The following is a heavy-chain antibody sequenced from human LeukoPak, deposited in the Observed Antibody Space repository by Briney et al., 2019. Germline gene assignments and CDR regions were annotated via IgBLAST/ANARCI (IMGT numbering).Heavy chain of an antibody. CDR1: GGSISSGDYY. CDR3: ARVYGESSSWYNHYYYGMDV. Sequence: SETLSLTCTVSGGSISSGDYYWSWIRQPPGKGLEWIVYIYYSGSTYDNPSLKSRVTISVDTSKNQFSLKLSSVTAADTAVYYCARVYGESSSWYNHYYYGMDVWGQGTTVTVSS. V-gene: IGHV4-30-4*01. J-gene: IGHJ6*02. CDR2: IYYSGST. D-gene: IGHD6-13*01.